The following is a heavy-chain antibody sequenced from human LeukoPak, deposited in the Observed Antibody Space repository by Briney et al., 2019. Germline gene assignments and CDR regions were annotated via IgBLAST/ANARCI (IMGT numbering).Heavy chain of an antibody. V-gene: IGHV4-59*01. CDR3: ARVAEYGSNSHPFDI. Sequence: KPSETLSLTCTVSGGSISSYYWSWIRQPPGKGLEWIGYIYYSGSTNYNPSLKSRVTISVDTSKNRFSLKLSSVTAADTAVYYCARVAEYGSNSHPFDIWGQGTMVTVSS. CDR1: GGSISSYY. CDR2: IYYSGST. D-gene: IGHD4-23*01. J-gene: IGHJ3*02.